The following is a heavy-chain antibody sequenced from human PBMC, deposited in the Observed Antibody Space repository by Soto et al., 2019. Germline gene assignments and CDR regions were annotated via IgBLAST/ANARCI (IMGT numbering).Heavy chain of an antibody. Sequence: PSETLSLTCTVSGGSISSGDYYWSWIRQPPGKGLEWIGYIYYSGSTYYNPSLKSRVTISVDTSMNQFSLKLSSVTAADTAVYYCARYCSGGSCYEGRSSLFDYWGQGTLVTRLL. CDR3: ARYCSGGSCYEGRSSLFDY. J-gene: IGHJ4*02. V-gene: IGHV4-30-4*01. CDR2: IYYSGST. D-gene: IGHD2-15*01. CDR1: GGSISSGDYY.